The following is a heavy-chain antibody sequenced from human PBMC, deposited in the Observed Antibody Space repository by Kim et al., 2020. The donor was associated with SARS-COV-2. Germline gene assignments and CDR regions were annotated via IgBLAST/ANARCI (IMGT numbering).Heavy chain of an antibody. CDR3: ARQAAAAGTDWFDP. J-gene: IGHJ5*02. CDR1: GYSFTSYW. V-gene: IGHV5-51*01. Sequence: GESLKISCKGSGYSFTSYWIGWVRQMPGKGLEWMGITYPGDSDTRYSPSFQGQVTIPPDKSISTAYLQWSSLKASDTAMYYCARQAAAAGTDWFDPWGQGTLVTVSS. CDR2: TYPGDSDT. D-gene: IGHD6-13*01.